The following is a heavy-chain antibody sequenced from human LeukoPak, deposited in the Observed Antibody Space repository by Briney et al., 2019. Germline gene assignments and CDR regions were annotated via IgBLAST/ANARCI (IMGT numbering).Heavy chain of an antibody. V-gene: IGHV4-59*01. CDR1: GGSISSYY. J-gene: IGHJ4*02. D-gene: IGHD3-16*01. CDR2: IHYSGST. CDR3: ARGYGLAPAPGNY. Sequence: PSETLSLTCTVSGGSISSYYWSWIRQPPGKGLEWIGYIHYSGSTNYNPSLKSRVTISVDTSKNQFSLKLSSVTAADTAVYYCARGYGLAPAPGNYWGQGTLVTVSS.